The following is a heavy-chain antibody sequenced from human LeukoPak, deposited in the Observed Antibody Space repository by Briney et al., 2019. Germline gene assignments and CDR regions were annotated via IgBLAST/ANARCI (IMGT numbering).Heavy chain of an antibody. D-gene: IGHD2-15*01. CDR2: ISAYNGNT. CDR3: AREGDIYCSGGSCSEDY. V-gene: IGHV1-18*01. J-gene: IGHJ4*02. Sequence: ASVKVSCKASGYTFTSYGISWVRQAPGQGLEWMGWISAYNGNTNYAQKLQGRVTMTTDTSTSTAYMELRSLRSDDTAVYYCAREGDIYCSGGSCSEDYWGQGTLVTVSS. CDR1: GYTFTSYG.